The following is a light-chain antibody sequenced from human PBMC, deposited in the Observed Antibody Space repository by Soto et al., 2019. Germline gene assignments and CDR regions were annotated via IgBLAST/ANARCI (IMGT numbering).Light chain of an antibody. CDR1: SSNIGNNF. CDR3: GTWDSSLSAGV. J-gene: IGLJ2*01. Sequence: QSVLTQPPSVSAAPGQKVTISCSGSSSNIGNNFVSWYQQLPGTAPKLLIYDNYHRPSGIPDRFSGSKSGTSATLSITGLQTGDEADYYCGTWDSSLSAGVFGGGTKLTVL. CDR2: DNY. V-gene: IGLV1-51*01.